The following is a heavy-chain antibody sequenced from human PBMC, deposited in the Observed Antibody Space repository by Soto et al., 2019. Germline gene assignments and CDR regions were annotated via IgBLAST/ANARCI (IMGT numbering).Heavy chain of an antibody. V-gene: IGHV1-2*04. CDR1: GFTFTGYY. CDR2: INPNSGGT. D-gene: IGHD3-10*01. Sequence: ASVKVSCKASGFTFTGYYMHWVRQAPGQGLEWMGWINPNSGGTNYAQKFQGWVTMTRDTSISTAYMELSRLRSDDTAVYYCARGRYYYGSGSHPRFDYWGQGTLVTV. CDR3: ARGRYYYGSGSHPRFDY. J-gene: IGHJ4*02.